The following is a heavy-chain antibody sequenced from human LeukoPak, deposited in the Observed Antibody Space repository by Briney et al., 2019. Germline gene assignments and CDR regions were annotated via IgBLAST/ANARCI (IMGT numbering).Heavy chain of an antibody. V-gene: IGHV5-51*01. Sequence: GESLKISCKVSGYSFTSYCIGWVRQMPGKGLEWMGIIYPGDSGPTYSPSFQGQVTISVDKSINTAYLQWSSLQASDTAMYYCGMSGDRVPLQDDVFDVWGQGPMVTVST. CDR3: GMSGDRVPLQDDVFDV. J-gene: IGHJ3*01. CDR2: IYPGDSGP. D-gene: IGHD1-26*01. CDR1: GYSFTSYC.